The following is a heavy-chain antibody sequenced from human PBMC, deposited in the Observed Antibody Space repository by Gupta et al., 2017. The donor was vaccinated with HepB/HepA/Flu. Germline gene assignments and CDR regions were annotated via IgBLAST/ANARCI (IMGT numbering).Heavy chain of an antibody. Sequence: EVQLLASGGGLVQPGGSLRRSWAASGFTFSGNAMNWVRQAPGKGLEWVSGIGSDTKTHYTNSVRGRFTISRDNSKNILYLQMNSLRPEDTAVYYCTKDLFFWSAMDVWGKGTTVTVSS. V-gene: IGHV3-23*01. D-gene: IGHD3-3*01. CDR2: IGSDTKT. CDR3: TKDLFFWSAMDV. J-gene: IGHJ6*03. CDR1: GFTFSGNA.